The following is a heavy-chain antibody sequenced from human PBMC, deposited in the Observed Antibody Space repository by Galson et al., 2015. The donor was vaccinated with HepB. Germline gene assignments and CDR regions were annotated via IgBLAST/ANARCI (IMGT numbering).Heavy chain of an antibody. CDR1: GFTFSSYA. Sequence: SLRLSCAASGFTFSSYAMHWVRQAPGKGLEWVAVISYDGSNKYYADSVKGRFTISRDNSKNTLYLQMNSLRAEDTAVYYCARDRDAAVTYYYYGMDVWGQGTTVTVSS. J-gene: IGHJ6*02. CDR3: ARDRDAAVTYYYYGMDV. D-gene: IGHD4-11*01. V-gene: IGHV3-30-3*01. CDR2: ISYDGSNK.